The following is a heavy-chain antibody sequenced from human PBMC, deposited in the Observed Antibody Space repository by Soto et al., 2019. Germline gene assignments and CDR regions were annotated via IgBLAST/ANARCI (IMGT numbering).Heavy chain of an antibody. CDR1: GYTFSSYD. D-gene: IGHD6-19*01. J-gene: IGHJ4*02. Sequence: QVQLVQSGAEVKKPGASVKVSCKASGYTFSSYDINWVRQATGQGLEWMGWLNPNSGDTGYAQKFQGRVTLTRNTSINTAYIELSSLTSDDTAVDYCATSGGGWYLYWGQGTLVTVSP. CDR2: LNPNSGDT. CDR3: ATSGGGWYLY. V-gene: IGHV1-8*01.